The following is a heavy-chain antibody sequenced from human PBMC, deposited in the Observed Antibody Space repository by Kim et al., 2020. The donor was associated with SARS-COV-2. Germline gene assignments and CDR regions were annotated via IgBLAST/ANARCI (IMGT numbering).Heavy chain of an antibody. Sequence: GGSLRLSCAASGFTFSSYWMHWVRRVPGKGLVWVSRISSDGSRTTYADSMKGRFTISRDNGKNTLYLQVNSLGVEDTAVYYCARETHSSGYYFDYWGQGILVTVSS. CDR2: ISSDGSRT. J-gene: IGHJ4*02. V-gene: IGHV3-74*01. CDR3: ARETHSSGYYFDY. D-gene: IGHD3-22*01. CDR1: GFTFSSYW.